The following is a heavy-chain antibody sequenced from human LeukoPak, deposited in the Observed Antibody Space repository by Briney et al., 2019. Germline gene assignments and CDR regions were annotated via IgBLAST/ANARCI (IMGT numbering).Heavy chain of an antibody. V-gene: IGHV4-30-2*01. Sequence: SETLSLTCAVSGGSISSGGYPWSWIRQPPGKGLEWIGYIYHSGSTYYNPSLKSRVTISVDRSKNQLSLKLSSVTAADTAVYYSARGGDLAYFDYWGQGTLVTVSS. CDR3: ARGGDLAYFDY. D-gene: IGHD3-16*01. CDR1: GGSISSGGYP. J-gene: IGHJ4*02. CDR2: IYHSGST.